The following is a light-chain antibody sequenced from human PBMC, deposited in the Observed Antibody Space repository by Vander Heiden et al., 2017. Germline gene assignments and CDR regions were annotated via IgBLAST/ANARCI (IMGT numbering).Light chain of an antibody. Sequence: SYELVQPPSVSVSPGQTASITCSGDKLETKYTFWYQHKAGQSHLLVIYQDMKRPSGIPERFSGANSGTTATLTITGAQAMDEADYYCQTWDTITGVFGGGTKLTVL. V-gene: IGLV3-1*01. J-gene: IGLJ2*01. CDR1: KLETKY. CDR2: QDM. CDR3: QTWDTITGV.